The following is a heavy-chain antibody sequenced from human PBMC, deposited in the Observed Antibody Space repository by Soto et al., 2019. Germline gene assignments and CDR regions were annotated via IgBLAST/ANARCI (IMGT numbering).Heavy chain of an antibody. CDR2: IIPILGIA. V-gene: IGHV1-69*02. D-gene: IGHD2-8*01. Sequence: ASVKVSCKASGGTFSSYTISWVRQAPGQGLEWMGRIIPILGIANYAQKFQGRVTITADKSTSTAYMELSSLRSEDTAVYYCAGRLGYCTNGVCYRRGAFDIWGQGTRVTVSS. J-gene: IGHJ3*02. CDR3: AGRLGYCTNGVCYRRGAFDI. CDR1: GGTFSSYT.